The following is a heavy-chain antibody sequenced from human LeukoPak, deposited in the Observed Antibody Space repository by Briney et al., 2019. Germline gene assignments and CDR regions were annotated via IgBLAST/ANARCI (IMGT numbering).Heavy chain of an antibody. J-gene: IGHJ4*02. CDR2: LISDGSSA. CDR3: ASRGYSYGFYYFDY. D-gene: IGHD5-18*01. V-gene: IGHV3-74*01. CDR1: GFTFSSYW. Sequence: GGSLRLSCAASGFTFSSYWMHWVRQAPGKGLVWVSRLISDGSSASYADSVKGRFTISRDNTKNTLYLQMSSLRAEDTAVYYCASRGYSYGFYYFDYWGQGTLVTVSS.